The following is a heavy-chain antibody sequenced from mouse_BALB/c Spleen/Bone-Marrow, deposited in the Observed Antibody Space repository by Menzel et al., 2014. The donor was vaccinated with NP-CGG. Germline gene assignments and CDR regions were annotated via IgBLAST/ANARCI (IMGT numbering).Heavy chain of an antibody. J-gene: IGHJ1*01. V-gene: IGHV14-3*02. D-gene: IGHD2-14*01. CDR3: ASYRYVWYFDA. Sequence: VQLQQSGAELVKPGASVKLSCTASGFNIKDTYLHWVKQGPEQGLDWIGRIDPAIFTKYDPKFQGKATITADTSSNTAYLHLSSLTSEDTAVYYCASYRYVWYFDAWGAGTTVTVSS. CDR1: GFNIKDTY. CDR2: IDPAIFT.